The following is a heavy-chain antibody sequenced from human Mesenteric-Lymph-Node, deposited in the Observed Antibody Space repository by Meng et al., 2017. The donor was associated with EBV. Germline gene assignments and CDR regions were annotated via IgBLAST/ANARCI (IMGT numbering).Heavy chain of an antibody. V-gene: IGHV7-4-1*02. CDR2: INTNTGNP. CDR1: RHTSSSYP. Sequence: LVQSGAEVKKPRASGKVSCTASRHTSSSYPMNWGRQGPGQGLEWMGGINTNTGNPTYAQGFTGRFVFSLDSSVSTAYLQISSLKAEDTAVYYCARKVGISSANWYVDVWGRGTLVTVSS. CDR3: ARKVGISSANWYVDV. J-gene: IGHJ2*01. D-gene: IGHD1-26*01.